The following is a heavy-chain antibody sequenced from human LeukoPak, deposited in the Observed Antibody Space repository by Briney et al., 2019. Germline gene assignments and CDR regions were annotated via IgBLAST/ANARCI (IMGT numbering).Heavy chain of an antibody. CDR3: ARDRIAAVIDY. V-gene: IGHV4-30-2*01. J-gene: IGHJ4*02. D-gene: IGHD6-13*01. Sequence: PSETLSLTCTVSGGSISSGGYYWSWIRQPPGKGLEWIGYIYHSGSTYYNPSLKSRVTISVDRSKNQFSLKLSSVTAADTAVYYCARDRIAAVIDYWGQGTLVTVSS. CDR1: GGSISSGGYY. CDR2: IYHSGST.